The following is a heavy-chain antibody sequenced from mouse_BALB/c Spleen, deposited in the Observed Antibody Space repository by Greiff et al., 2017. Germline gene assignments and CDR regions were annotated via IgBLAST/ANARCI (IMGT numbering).Heavy chain of an antibody. J-gene: IGHJ3*01. CDR2: INPYNGDT. CDR3: ARAIYDGYYPFAY. V-gene: IGHV1-20*02. CDR1: GYSFTGYF. D-gene: IGHD2-3*01. Sequence: EVKLLESGPELVTPGASVKISCKASGYSFTGYFMNWVMQSHGKSLEWIGRINPYNGDTFYNQKFKGKATLTVDKSSSTAHMELRSLASEDSAVYYCARAIYDGYYPFAYWGQGTLVTVSA.